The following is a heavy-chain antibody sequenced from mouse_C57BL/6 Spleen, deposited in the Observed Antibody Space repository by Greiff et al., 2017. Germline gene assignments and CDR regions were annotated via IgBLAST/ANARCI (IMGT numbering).Heavy chain of an antibody. CDR1: GYTFTEYT. D-gene: IGHD1-1*01. CDR3: ARHEEEGPYYGSSPHWYFDV. J-gene: IGHJ1*03. V-gene: IGHV1-62-2*01. CDR2: FYPGSGSI. Sequence: QVQLKQSGAELVKPGASVKLSCKASGYTFTEYTIHWVKQRSGQGLEWIGWFYPGSGSIKYNEKFKDKATLTADKSSSTVYMELSRLTSEDSAVYFCARHEEEGPYYGSSPHWYFDVWGTGTTVTVSS.